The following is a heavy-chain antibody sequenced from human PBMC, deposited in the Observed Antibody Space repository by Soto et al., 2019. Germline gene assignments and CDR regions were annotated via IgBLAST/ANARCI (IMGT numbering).Heavy chain of an antibody. V-gene: IGHV3-21*06. Sequence: GSLRLSCAASGFTFTRYSMNWVRQAPGKGLEWVSSISSTTNYIYYGDSMKGRFTISRDNAKNSLYLEMNSLRAEDTAVYYCARESEDLTSNFDCWGQGTLVTVS. CDR3: ARESEDLTSNFDC. J-gene: IGHJ4*02. CDR1: GFTFTRYS. CDR2: ISSTTNYI.